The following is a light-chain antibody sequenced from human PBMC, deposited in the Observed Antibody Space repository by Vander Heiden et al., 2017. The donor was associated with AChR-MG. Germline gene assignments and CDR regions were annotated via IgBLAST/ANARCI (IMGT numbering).Light chain of an antibody. V-gene: IGLV2-14*03. Sequence: QSALTQPASVSGSPGPSITVPCTGTSSDVGAYNYVSWYQQHPGKAPKSMIYDVSNRPAGVSNRFSGSKSGNTASLNISGLQAEDEADYYCSSYTSSSTPYVFGTGTKVTVL. CDR2: DVS. CDR1: SSDVGAYNY. J-gene: IGLJ1*01. CDR3: SSYTSSSTPYV.